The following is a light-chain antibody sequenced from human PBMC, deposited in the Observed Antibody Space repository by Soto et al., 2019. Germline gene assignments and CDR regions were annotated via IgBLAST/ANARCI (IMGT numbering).Light chain of an antibody. J-gene: IGKJ1*01. CDR3: QQYNDWPRT. Sequence: EIVLTRSPGTLSLSPGQISTLSCRASQSVSKNYLDWYQKKHGQAPRLLIYGASTRATGIPERLSGSGYGTDFTITISSMLSEDFAVYYCQQYNDWPRTFGQGTKVDIK. CDR2: GAS. V-gene: IGKV3-15*01. CDR1: QSVSKN.